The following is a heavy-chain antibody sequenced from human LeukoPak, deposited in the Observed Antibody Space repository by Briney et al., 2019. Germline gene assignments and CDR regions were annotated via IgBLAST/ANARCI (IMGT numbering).Heavy chain of an antibody. D-gene: IGHD3-10*01. CDR1: GYTFPSYG. Sequence: ASVKVSCKASGYTFPSYGISWVRQAPGQALEWMGWISAYNGNTNYTQKLQGRVTMTTDTLTSTAYMELRSLRSDDTAVYYCARSWVRRVPYYFDYWGQGTLVTVSS. CDR3: ARSWVRRVPYYFDY. CDR2: ISAYNGNT. V-gene: IGHV1-18*01. J-gene: IGHJ4*02.